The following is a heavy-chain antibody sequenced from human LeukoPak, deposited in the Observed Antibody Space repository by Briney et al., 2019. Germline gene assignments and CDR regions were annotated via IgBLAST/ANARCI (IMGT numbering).Heavy chain of an antibody. Sequence: GGSLRLSCAASGFTFSSCAMHWVRQAPGKGLEWVAVISYDGSNKYYGDSVKGRFTISRDNSKNTLYLQMNSLRAEDTAVYYCARVSAMVFDYWGQGTLVTVSS. J-gene: IGHJ4*02. CDR1: GFTFSSCA. CDR2: ISYDGSNK. CDR3: ARVSAMVFDY. V-gene: IGHV3-30*04. D-gene: IGHD5-18*01.